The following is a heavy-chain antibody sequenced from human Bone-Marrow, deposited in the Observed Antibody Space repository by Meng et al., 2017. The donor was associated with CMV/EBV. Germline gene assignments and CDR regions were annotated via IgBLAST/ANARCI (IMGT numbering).Heavy chain of an antibody. Sequence: ASVKVSCKASGYSFSRHGINWVRQAPGQGLECMGWISPDTGNTDYVHKLQGRVTMTTDTSTSTVYMELRSLRSDDTAVYYGARGSSSWPNWDFDYWGQGTLVPVSS. CDR1: GYSFSRHG. CDR2: ISPDTGNT. J-gene: IGHJ4*02. D-gene: IGHD6-13*01. V-gene: IGHV1-18*01. CDR3: ARGSSSWPNWDFDY.